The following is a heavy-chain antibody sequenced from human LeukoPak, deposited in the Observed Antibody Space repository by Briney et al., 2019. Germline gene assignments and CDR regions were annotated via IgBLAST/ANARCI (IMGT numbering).Heavy chain of an antibody. J-gene: IGHJ4*02. V-gene: IGHV3-74*01. CDR2: INTQGTYT. Sequence: GGSLRLSWAVPGFTLRSNWMNGVGQIQGGGWLWVSRINTQGTYTNYADSVKGRFTISRDNAKNTLYLQMSSLRADDTAVYYCVIDLGDYNDFWGQGTLVSVSS. CDR1: GFTLRSNW. D-gene: IGHD2-15*01. CDR3: VIDLGDYNDF.